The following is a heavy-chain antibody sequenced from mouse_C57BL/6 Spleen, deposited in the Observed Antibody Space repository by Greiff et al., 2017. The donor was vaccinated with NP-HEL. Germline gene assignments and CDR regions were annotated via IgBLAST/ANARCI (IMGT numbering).Heavy chain of an antibody. CDR3: AREGPIYYGNYYAMDY. Sequence: QVQLKQPGTELVKPGASVKLSCKASGYTFPSYWITWVKQRPGQGLEWLGDIYPGSGSPNYNEKFKSKATLTGDTSSRTAYLQLSSLTSEDSAVYYCAREGPIYYGNYYAMDYWGQGTTVTGSS. CDR2: IYPGSGSP. CDR1: GYTFPSYW. J-gene: IGHJ4*01. V-gene: IGHV1-55*01. D-gene: IGHD2-1*01.